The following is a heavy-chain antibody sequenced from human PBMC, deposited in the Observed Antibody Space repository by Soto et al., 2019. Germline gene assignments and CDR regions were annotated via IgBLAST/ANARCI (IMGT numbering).Heavy chain of an antibody. CDR2: IYYSGST. V-gene: IGHV4-61*01. Sequence: QVQLQESGPGLVKPSETLSLTCTVSGGSVSSGSYYWSWIRQPPGKGLEWIGYIYYSGSTNYNPSLKSRGAISVDTSKNQFALKLGSMTAADTAVYYCARDDGEYSSSRPFDYWGQGTLVTVSS. D-gene: IGHD6-6*01. J-gene: IGHJ4*02. CDR3: ARDDGEYSSSRPFDY. CDR1: GGSVSSGSYY.